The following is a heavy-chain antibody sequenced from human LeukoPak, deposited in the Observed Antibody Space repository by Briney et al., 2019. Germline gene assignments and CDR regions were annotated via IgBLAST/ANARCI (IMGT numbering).Heavy chain of an antibody. V-gene: IGHV3-30-3*01. J-gene: IGHJ4*02. CDR3: ARDPATASGSYFDY. CDR2: ISYDGSNK. Sequence: GGSLRLSCAASGFTFSSYAMHWVRQAPGKGLEWVAVISYDGSNKYYADSVKGRFTISRDNSKNTLYLQMNSLRAEDTAVYYCARDPATASGSYFDYWGQGTLVTVSS. D-gene: IGHD1-26*01. CDR1: GFTFSSYA.